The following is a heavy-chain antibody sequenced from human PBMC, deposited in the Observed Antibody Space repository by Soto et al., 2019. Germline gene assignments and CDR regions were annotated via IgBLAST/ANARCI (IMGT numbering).Heavy chain of an antibody. V-gene: IGHV1-58*02. CDR3: AGGYSYDFYDAFDI. CDR2: IVVGSGNT. J-gene: IGHJ3*02. D-gene: IGHD5-18*01. CDR1: GFTFTSSA. Sequence: QMQLVQSGPEVKKPGTSVKVSCKASGFTFTSSAMQWVRQARGQRLEWIGWIVVGSGNTNYAQKFQERDTITRDMSTSTAYMELSSLRSEDTAVYYCAGGYSYDFYDAFDIWGQGTMVTVSS.